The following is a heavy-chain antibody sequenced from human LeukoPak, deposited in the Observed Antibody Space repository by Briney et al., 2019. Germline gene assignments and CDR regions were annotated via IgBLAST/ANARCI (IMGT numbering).Heavy chain of an antibody. CDR3: ARGTGDSCKD. CDR2: TYYRSKWRN. CDR1: GDSFSSNSAS. V-gene: IGHV6-1*01. Sequence: SQTLSLTCAISGDSFSSNSASWNWIWQSPSRGLEWLGRTYYRSKWRNDYAVSVKSRITISPDTSKNQFSLQLNSVTPEDTAVYYCARGTGDSCKDWGLGTLVTFSS. D-gene: IGHD3-22*01. J-gene: IGHJ4*02.